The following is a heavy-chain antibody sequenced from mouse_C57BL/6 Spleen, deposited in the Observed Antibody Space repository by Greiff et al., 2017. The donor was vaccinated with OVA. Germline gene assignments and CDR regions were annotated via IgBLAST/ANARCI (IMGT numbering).Heavy chain of an antibody. CDR3: ARWVSSRYVY. CDR1: GYAFSSSW. J-gene: IGHJ2*01. D-gene: IGHD3-2*02. Sequence: QVPLQQSGPELVKPGASVRISCKSSGYAFSSSWMNWVKQRPGKGLEWIGRAYLGDGDTNYNGTFKGKATLTADKSSSTAHIQLSSLTSEASAVYFCARWVSSRYVYWGQGTTLTVSS. V-gene: IGHV1-82*01. CDR2: AYLGDGDT.